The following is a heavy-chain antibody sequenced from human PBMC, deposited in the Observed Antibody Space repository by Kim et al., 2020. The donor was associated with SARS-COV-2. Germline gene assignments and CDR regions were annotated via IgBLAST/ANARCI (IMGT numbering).Heavy chain of an antibody. J-gene: IGHJ6*02. V-gene: IGHV3-30*04. CDR1: GFTFSSYA. CDR3: ARDLTPGGYHDSSGYYRGVDKSYYGMDV. Sequence: GGSLRLSCAASGFTFSSYAIHWVRQAPGKGLEWVAVISYDGSKKYYADSVRGRFTISRDNSKNTLYLQMNSLRAEDTAVYYCARDLTPGGYHDSSGYYRGVDKSYYGMDVWGQGTTVTVSS. D-gene: IGHD3-22*01. CDR2: ISYDGSKK.